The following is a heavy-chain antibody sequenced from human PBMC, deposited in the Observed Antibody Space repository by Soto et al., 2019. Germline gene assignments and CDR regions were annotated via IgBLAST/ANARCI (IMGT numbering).Heavy chain of an antibody. CDR3: VKRSCQSNRWGAFAI. V-gene: IGHV3-23*01. Sequence: PGGSLRLSCAASGFTFSSYAMSWVRQAPGKGLEWVSAISGSGGSTYYADSVKGRFTISRDNSKNTVDLQMNSLRAEDTAVYYCVKRSCQSNRWGAFAIWGQGAMVTVSS. J-gene: IGHJ3*02. CDR2: ISGSGGST. CDR1: GFTFSSYA. D-gene: IGHD7-27*01.